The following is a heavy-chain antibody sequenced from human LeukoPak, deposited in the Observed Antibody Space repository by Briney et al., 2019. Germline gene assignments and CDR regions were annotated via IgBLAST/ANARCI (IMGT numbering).Heavy chain of an antibody. V-gene: IGHV1-2*04. CDR2: INPNSGGT. CDR3: AREQSQLGGPFDY. Sequence: ASVKVSCKASGYTFTGYYMHWVRQAPGQGLEWMGWINPNSGGTNYAQKFQGWVTMTRDTSISTAYMELSRLRSDDTAVYYCAREQSQLGGPFDYWGQGTLVTVSS. D-gene: IGHD6-13*01. J-gene: IGHJ4*02. CDR1: GYTFTGYY.